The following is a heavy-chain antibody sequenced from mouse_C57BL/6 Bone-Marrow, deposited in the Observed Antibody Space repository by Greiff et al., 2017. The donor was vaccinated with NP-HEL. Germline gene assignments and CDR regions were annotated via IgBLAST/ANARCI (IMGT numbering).Heavy chain of an antibody. V-gene: IGHV1-64*01. J-gene: IGHJ2*01. CDR3: ARNGYYVFFVY. CDR2: IHPNSGST. D-gene: IGHD2-3*01. Sequence: QVQLQQPGAELVKPGASVKLSCKASGYTFTSYWMHWVKQRPGQGLEWIGMIHPNSGSTNYNEKFKSKATLTVDKSSSTAYMQLSSLTSEDSAVYYCARNGYYVFFVYWGQGTTLTVSS. CDR1: GYTFTSYW.